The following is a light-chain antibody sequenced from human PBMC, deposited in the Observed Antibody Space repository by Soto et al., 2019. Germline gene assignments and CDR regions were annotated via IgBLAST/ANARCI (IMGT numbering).Light chain of an antibody. CDR3: RQRSNWQIT. CDR1: QSVSSS. J-gene: IGKJ5*01. CDR2: DAS. Sequence: EIVLTQSPATLSLSPPDRTHLXCRASQSVSSSLAWYQQKPGQAPRLLIHDASNRATGIPARFSGSGSGTDFTLTISSLEPEDFAVYYCRQRSNWQITFGQGTRLEIK. V-gene: IGKV3-11*01.